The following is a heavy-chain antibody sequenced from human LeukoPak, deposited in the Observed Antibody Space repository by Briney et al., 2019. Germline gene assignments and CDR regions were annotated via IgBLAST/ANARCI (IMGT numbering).Heavy chain of an antibody. CDR2: IHYSGST. J-gene: IGHJ5*02. CDR1: GGSISSYY. V-gene: IGHV4-59*08. Sequence: SETLSLTCTASGGSISSYYWSWIRQPPGKGLEWIGYIHYSGSTNYNPSLKSRVIISVDTSRNQFSLKLSSVTAADTAVYYCARSKTTVTSNWFDPWGQGNLVTVSS. CDR3: ARSKTTVTSNWFDP. D-gene: IGHD4-17*01.